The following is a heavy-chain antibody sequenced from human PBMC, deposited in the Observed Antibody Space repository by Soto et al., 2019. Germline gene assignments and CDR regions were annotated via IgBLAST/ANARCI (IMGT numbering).Heavy chain of an antibody. CDR3: VRSYDTSRKVCFDP. CDR2: INHSGST. J-gene: IGHJ5*02. CDR1: GGSFSGYY. D-gene: IGHD3-9*01. Sequence: SETLSLTCAFYGGSFSGYYLTLIRQPPGKGLEWIGEINHSGSTNYNPSLKSRVTISLDTSNNQFSLKLSSVNAADTAVYYCVRSYDTSRKVCFDPWGQGTLVTVSS. V-gene: IGHV4-34*01.